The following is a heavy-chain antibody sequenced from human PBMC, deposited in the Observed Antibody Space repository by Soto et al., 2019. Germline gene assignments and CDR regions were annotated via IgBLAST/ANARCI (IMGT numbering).Heavy chain of an antibody. CDR2: ISGSGFKK. Sequence: GGYLRLSCAASGFIFENFGMSWVRQAPGKGLEWISSISGSGFKKYYADSVKGRFTISRDNSKSTVYLELNNLSAEDTAVYHCAKNQGVELVPLATVDWFDPWGQGSVVTVSS. CDR1: GFIFENFG. CDR3: AKNQGVELVPLATVDWFDP. D-gene: IGHD1-26*01. J-gene: IGHJ5*02. V-gene: IGHV3-23*01.